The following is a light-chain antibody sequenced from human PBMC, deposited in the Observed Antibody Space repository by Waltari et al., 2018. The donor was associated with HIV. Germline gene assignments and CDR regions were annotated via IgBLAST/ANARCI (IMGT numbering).Light chain of an antibody. CDR1: SSDVGAYNY. Sequence: QSALAQPPSASGSAGQSVTIPCTGTSSDVGAYNYVSWYQQHPGKSPKLISSDAPKRPPAVPDRFSGAKSGNTASLTVSGLQGEDEADYYCSSYADSDTPVVFGGGTKLTVL. CDR3: SSYADSDTPVV. CDR2: DAP. J-gene: IGLJ2*01. V-gene: IGLV2-8*01.